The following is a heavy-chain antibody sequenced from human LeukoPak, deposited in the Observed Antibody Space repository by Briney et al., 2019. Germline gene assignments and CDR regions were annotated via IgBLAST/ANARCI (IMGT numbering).Heavy chain of an antibody. CDR3: ARGIDCSSTSCYYDY. J-gene: IGHJ4*02. CDR2: INPNSGGT. V-gene: IGHV1-2*02. Sequence: ASVKVSCKACGYTFTGYYMHWVRQVPGQGLEGMGWINPNSGGTNYAQKFQGRVTTTRDTSISTAYMELSRLRSDDTAVYYCARGIDCSSTSCYYDYWGQGTLVTVSS. CDR1: GYTFTGYY. D-gene: IGHD2-2*01.